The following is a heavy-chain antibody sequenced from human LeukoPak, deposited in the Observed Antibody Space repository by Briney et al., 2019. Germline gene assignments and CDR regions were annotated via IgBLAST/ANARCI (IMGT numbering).Heavy chain of an antibody. CDR1: GFNFSPYA. V-gene: IGHV3-30-3*01. Sequence: GGSLRLSCAASGFNFSPYAVHWVRQAPGKGLEWVAIISNDGTTESYTDSVKGRFTISRDNFKNTLYLQMNGLRLEDTAVYYCATLRDIVVVATTPTDVWGKGTTVIVSS. J-gene: IGHJ6*04. CDR2: ISNDGTTE. CDR3: ATLRDIVVVATTPTDV. D-gene: IGHD2-2*01.